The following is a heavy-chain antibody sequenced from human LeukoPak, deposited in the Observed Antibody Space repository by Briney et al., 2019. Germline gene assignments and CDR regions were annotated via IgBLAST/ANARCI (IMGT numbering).Heavy chain of an antibody. CDR2: ISGSGGST. J-gene: IGHJ4*02. D-gene: IGHD2-15*01. CDR1: GFTFSSYA. V-gene: IGHV3-23*01. Sequence: GGSLRLSCAASGFTFSSYAMSWVRQAPGKGLEWVSAISGSGGSTYYADSVKGRFTISRDNSKNTLYLQMNSLRAEDTAVYYCASPVVVVATREVDYWGQGTLVTVSA. CDR3: ASPVVVVATREVDY.